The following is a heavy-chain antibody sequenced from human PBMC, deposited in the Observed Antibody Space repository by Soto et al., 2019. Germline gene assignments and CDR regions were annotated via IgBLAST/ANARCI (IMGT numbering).Heavy chain of an antibody. Sequence: QVQLVESGGGLIKPGGSLRLSCAASGFSFSDYYMSWIRQAPGKGLEWLSYMSSTSGFTNYADSVKGRFTISRDNAENSLDLQMNSLGVEDTAVYYCARIDSTEFYFDYWGQGTLVTVSS. D-gene: IGHD2-21*01. CDR3: ARIDSTEFYFDY. V-gene: IGHV3-11*06. CDR2: MSSTSGFT. J-gene: IGHJ4*02. CDR1: GFSFSDYY.